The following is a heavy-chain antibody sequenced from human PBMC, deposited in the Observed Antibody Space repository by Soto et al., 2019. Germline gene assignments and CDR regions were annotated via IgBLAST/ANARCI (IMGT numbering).Heavy chain of an antibody. D-gene: IGHD1-7*01. Sequence: EVQLLESGGGLVQPGGSLRLSCAASGFTFSSYAMSWVRQAPGKGLEWVSAMSGSGDSTYYADSVKGRFTISRDNSKNKNHAPMNSLRVKDTDVYYCTRGGAIAAPRNCFDTAWGQGTLVTVYS. J-gene: IGHJ5*02. CDR2: MSGSGDST. CDR3: TRGGAIAAPRNCFDTA. V-gene: IGHV3-23*01. CDR1: GFTFSSYA.